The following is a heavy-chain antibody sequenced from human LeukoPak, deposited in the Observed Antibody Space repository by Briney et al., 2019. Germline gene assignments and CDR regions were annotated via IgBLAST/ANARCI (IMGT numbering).Heavy chain of an antibody. V-gene: IGHV3-7*04. J-gene: IGHJ4*02. CDR2: IKYDGSDK. D-gene: IGHD3-16*01. CDR3: VRGGGSFDS. Sequence: GGSLRLSCAASGFTFSGFWMSWVRQAPTKGLEWGANIKYDGSDKLYVDSVKGRFTVSRDNANNSLYLQMNSLRAEDTAVYYCVRGGGSFDSWGQGTLVTVSS. CDR1: GFTFSGFW.